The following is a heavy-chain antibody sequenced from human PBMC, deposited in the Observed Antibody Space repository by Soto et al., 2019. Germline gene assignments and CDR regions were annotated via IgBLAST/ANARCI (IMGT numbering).Heavy chain of an antibody. D-gene: IGHD4-17*01. CDR1: GFIFSSYA. J-gene: IGHJ6*02. CDR2: ISGSGGST. Sequence: GGSLRLSCAASGFIFSSYAMSWVRQAPGKGLEWVSAISGSGGSTYYADSVKGRFTISRDNSKNTLYLQMNSLRAEDTAVYYCAKDKEDGDYYYYGMDVWGQGTTVTVSS. CDR3: AKDKEDGDYYYYGMDV. V-gene: IGHV3-23*01.